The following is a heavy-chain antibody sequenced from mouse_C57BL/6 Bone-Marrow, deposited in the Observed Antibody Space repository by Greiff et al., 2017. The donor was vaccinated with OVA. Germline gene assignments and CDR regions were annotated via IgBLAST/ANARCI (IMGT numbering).Heavy chain of an antibody. Sequence: EVQVVESGGGLVKPGGSLKLSCAASGFTFSDYGMHWVRQAPEKGLEWVAYISSGSSTIYYADTVKGRFTISRDNAKNTLFLQMTSLRSEDTAMYYCARGGDGYYDYAMDYWGQGTSVTVSS. CDR3: ARGGDGYYDYAMDY. D-gene: IGHD2-3*01. CDR2: ISSGSSTI. J-gene: IGHJ4*01. CDR1: GFTFSDYG. V-gene: IGHV5-17*01.